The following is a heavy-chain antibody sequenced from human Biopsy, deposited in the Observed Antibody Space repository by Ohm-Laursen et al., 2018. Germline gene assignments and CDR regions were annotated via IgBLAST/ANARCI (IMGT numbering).Heavy chain of an antibody. CDR2: IYTIGDT. CDR1: GASMTGYF. D-gene: IGHD3-3*01. V-gene: IGHV4-4*07. Sequence: GTLSLTCTVSGASMTGYFWTWVRQPAGKGLEWIGHIYTIGDTTYNPSLESRVTMSLDTSENQFSLKMTSLTAADTAVYFCAREDEGLLRALDLWGQGTMVTVSS. CDR3: AREDEGLLRALDL. J-gene: IGHJ3*01.